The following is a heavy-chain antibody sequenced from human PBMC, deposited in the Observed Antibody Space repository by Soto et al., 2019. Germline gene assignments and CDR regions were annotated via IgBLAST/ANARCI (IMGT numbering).Heavy chain of an antibody. Sequence: GGSLRLSCVGSGFTFSNYGMHWVRQPPGKGLEWVALISDDGDKRYYADSVRGRLIISRDNSKDTLYLQMNSLRAEDTAVYYCARSIVGATTGYYFDYWGQGTLVTVSS. V-gene: IGHV3-33*08. J-gene: IGHJ4*02. CDR2: ISDDGDKR. CDR3: ARSIVGATTGYYFDY. D-gene: IGHD1-26*01. CDR1: GFTFSNYG.